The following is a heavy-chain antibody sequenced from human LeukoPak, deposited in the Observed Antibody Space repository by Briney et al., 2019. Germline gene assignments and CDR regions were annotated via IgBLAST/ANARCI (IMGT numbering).Heavy chain of an antibody. CDR1: GYTLTDLS. D-gene: IGHD3-9*01. J-gene: IGHJ4*02. CDR3: ATERYGILTGYFNFDY. Sequence: GASVKVSCKVSGYTLTDLSMHWVRQAPGQGLEWMGGFDPKNGETIYAQKFQGRVTMTEDTSTDTAYMELSRLRSEDTAVYYCATERYGILTGYFNFDYWGQGTLVTVSS. CDR2: FDPKNGET. V-gene: IGHV1-24*01.